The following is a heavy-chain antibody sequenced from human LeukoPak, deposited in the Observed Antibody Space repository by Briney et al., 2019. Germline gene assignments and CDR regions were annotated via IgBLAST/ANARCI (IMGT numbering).Heavy chain of an antibody. J-gene: IGHJ6*03. CDR1: GFTFSSYW. CDR3: AKEYSSGWPYYYYYMDV. V-gene: IGHV3-7*03. CDR2: IKQDGSEK. Sequence: GGSLRLSCAASGFTFSSYWMSWVRQAPGKGLEWVANIKQDGSEKYYVDSVKGRFTISRDNAKNSLYLQMNSLRAEDTALYYCAKEYSSGWPYYYYYMDVWGKGTTVTISS. D-gene: IGHD6-19*01.